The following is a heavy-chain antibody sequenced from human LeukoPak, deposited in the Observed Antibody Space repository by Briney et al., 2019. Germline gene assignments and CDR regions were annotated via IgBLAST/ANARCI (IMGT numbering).Heavy chain of an antibody. V-gene: IGHV3-48*01. CDR3: ARFFLTGYYTDY. CDR1: GFTFSSYS. D-gene: IGHD3-9*01. J-gene: IGHJ4*02. CDR2: ISSSSSTI. Sequence: GGSLRLSCAASGFTFSSYSMNWVRQAPGKGLEWVSYISSSSSTIHYADSVKGRFTISRDNAKNSLYLQMNSLRAEDTAVYYCARFFLTGYYTDYWGQGTLVTVSS.